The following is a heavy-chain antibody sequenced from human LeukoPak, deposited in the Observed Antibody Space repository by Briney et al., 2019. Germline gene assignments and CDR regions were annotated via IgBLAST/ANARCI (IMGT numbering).Heavy chain of an antibody. D-gene: IGHD2-2*01. CDR2: TSGSGSST. CDR3: ARDPSAVRANTYA. Sequence: QPGGSLRLSCAASGLTFSSHAMTWVRQAPGKGLEWVSSTSGSGSSTYYADSVKGRFTVSRDNSKNTLYLQMNSLRAKDTAVYYCARDPSAVRANTYAWGQGTLVTVSS. CDR1: GLTFSSHA. V-gene: IGHV3-23*01. J-gene: IGHJ5*02.